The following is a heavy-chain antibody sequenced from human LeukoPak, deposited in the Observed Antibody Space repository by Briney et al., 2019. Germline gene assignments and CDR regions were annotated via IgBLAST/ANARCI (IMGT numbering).Heavy chain of an antibody. CDR3: GLVASGNWWFDP. D-gene: IGHD2-8*02. Sequence: ASVKVSCKTSGYTFTVYHIHWVRQAPGQGLEWMGWINPNSGGTNYAQRLQDRVTMTGDTSISTAYMELRSLTSDDAAVYYCGLVASGNWWFDPWGQGTLVTVSS. J-gene: IGHJ5*02. V-gene: IGHV1-2*02. CDR1: GYTFTVYH. CDR2: INPNSGGT.